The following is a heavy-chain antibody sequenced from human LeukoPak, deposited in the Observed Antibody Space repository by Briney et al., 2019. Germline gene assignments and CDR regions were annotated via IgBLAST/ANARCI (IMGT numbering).Heavy chain of an antibody. J-gene: IGHJ4*02. D-gene: IGHD5-12*01. CDR3: ARGPSAYPKCFDY. V-gene: IGHV3-33*01. CDR1: GFTFSSFV. Sequence: GRSLRLSCAAAGFTFSSFVMHWVRQAPGQGLEWVAVIWYDGSNKYYADSVKGRFTISRDNSKNTLYLQMNSLRAEDTAVYYCARGPSAYPKCFDYWGQGTLVTVSS. CDR2: IWYDGSNK.